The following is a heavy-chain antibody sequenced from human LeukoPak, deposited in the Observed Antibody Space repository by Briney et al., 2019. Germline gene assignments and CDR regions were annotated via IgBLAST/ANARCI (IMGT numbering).Heavy chain of an antibody. J-gene: IGHJ4*02. V-gene: IGHV3-11*01. D-gene: IGHD2-2*01. CDR1: GFTFSDYY. CDR2: ISSSGSTI. CDR3: AKGTLDIVVVPVAPKVYYFDY. Sequence: GGSLRLSCAASGFTFSDYYMSWIRQAPGKGLEWVSYISSSGSTIYYADSVKGRFTISRDNAKNSLYLQMNSLRAEDTAVYYCAKGTLDIVVVPVAPKVYYFDYWGQGTLVTVSS.